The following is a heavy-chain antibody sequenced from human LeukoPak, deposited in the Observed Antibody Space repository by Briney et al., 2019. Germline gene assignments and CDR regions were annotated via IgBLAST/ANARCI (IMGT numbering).Heavy chain of an antibody. J-gene: IGHJ3*02. CDR2: ISAYNGNT. CDR3: ARDQSIAAVDDAFDI. Sequence: ASVKVSCKASGYTFTSYGISWVRQAPGQGLEWMGWISAYNGNTNYAQKLQGRVTMTTDTSTSTAYMELRSLRSDDTAVYYCARDQSIAAVDDAFDIWGQGTMVTVSS. D-gene: IGHD6-13*01. V-gene: IGHV1-18*01. CDR1: GYTFTSYG.